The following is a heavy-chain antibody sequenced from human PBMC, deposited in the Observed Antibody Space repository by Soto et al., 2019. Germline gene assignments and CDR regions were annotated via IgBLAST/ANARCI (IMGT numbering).Heavy chain of an antibody. CDR2: ISRDGSVQ. V-gene: IGHV3-30-3*01. J-gene: IGHJ4*02. CDR1: GFMFNRYA. CDR3: ARVARWNSHFDH. Sequence: QVQLVESGGRVVQPGRSLRLSCAASGFMFNRYAIHWVRQTPGKGLEWVAVISRDGSVQYYADSVRGRFIISRDMSKDTVYLEMNSLRAEDTAVYYCARVARWNSHFDHWGQGTLVTVSS. D-gene: IGHD1-7*01.